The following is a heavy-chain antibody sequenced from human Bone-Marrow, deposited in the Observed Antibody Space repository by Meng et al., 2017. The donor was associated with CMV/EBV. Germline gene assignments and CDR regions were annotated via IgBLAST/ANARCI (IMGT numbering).Heavy chain of an antibody. CDR1: GGTFSSYA. J-gene: IGHJ5*02. CDR2: IIPILGIA. Sequence: SVKVSCKASGGTFSSYAISWVRQAPGQGLEWMGGIIPILGIANYAQKFQGRVTITTDESTSTAYMELSSLRSEDTAVYYCASITNKRWWFDPWGQGTLVTVSS. CDR3: ASITNKRWWFDP. D-gene: IGHD3-10*01. V-gene: IGHV1-69*10.